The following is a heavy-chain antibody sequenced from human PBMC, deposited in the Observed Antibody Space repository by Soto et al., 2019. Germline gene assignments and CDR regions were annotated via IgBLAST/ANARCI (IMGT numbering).Heavy chain of an antibody. CDR3: ARDIGYCSGGSCYGFLGYFDY. J-gene: IGHJ4*02. D-gene: IGHD2-15*01. CDR2: IYSGGST. CDR1: GFTVSSNY. Sequence: GGSLRLSCAASGFTVSSNYMSWVRQAPGKGLEWVSVIYSGGSTYYADSVKGRFTISRDNSKNTLYLQMNSLRAEDTAVYYCARDIGYCSGGSCYGFLGYFDYWGQGTLVTVSS. V-gene: IGHV3-66*01.